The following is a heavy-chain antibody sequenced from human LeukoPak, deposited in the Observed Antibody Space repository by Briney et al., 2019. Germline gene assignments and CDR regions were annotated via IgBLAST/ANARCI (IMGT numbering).Heavy chain of an antibody. CDR2: IHYSGHI. CDR3: ARRQWLGAFDY. CDR1: GGSISSTTYY. Sequence: PSETLSLTCTVSGGSISSTTYYWGWIRQPPGKGLEWIGSIHYSGHILYNPSLKSRVTISVDTSKNQFSLKLSSVTAADTAVYYCARRQWLGAFDYWGQGTLVTVSS. J-gene: IGHJ4*02. V-gene: IGHV4-39*01. D-gene: IGHD6-19*01.